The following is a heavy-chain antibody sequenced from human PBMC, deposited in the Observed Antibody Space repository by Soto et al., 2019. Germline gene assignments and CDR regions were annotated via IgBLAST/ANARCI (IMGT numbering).Heavy chain of an antibody. J-gene: IGHJ6*02. D-gene: IGHD5-18*01. Sequence: GRSLRLSCAASGFTFSSYSMNWVRQAPGKGLEWVSSISSSSSYIYYADSVKGRFTISRDNAKNSLYLQMNSLRAEDTAVYYCARDTAMEPYYYYGMDVWGQGTTVTVSS. CDR3: ARDTAMEPYYYYGMDV. CDR2: ISSSSSYI. CDR1: GFTFSSYS. V-gene: IGHV3-21*01.